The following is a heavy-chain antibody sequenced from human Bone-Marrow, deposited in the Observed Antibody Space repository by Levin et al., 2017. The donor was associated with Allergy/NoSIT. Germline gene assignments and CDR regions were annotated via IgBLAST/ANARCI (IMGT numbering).Heavy chain of an antibody. J-gene: IGHJ4*02. CDR1: GYTFTSYG. Sequence: GASVKVSCKASGYTFTSYGISWVRQAPGQGLEWMGWIRVYNGDTIYAQNLQGRVAMTTDTSTNTAYMELRSLRSDDTAVYYCARDVGGSYPPGDCWGQGTLVTVSS. CDR3: ARDVGGSYPPGDC. CDR2: IRVYNGDT. V-gene: IGHV1-18*01. D-gene: IGHD1-26*01.